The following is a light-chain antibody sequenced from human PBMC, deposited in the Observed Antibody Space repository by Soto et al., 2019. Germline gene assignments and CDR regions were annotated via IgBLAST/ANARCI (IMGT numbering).Light chain of an antibody. CDR1: QSVTNN. J-gene: IGKJ2*01. V-gene: IGKV3-15*01. Sequence: EIVMTQSPATLSVSPGERATLSCGASQSVTNNLAWYQQKPGQAPRLLIYAASTRATGIPARFSGSGSGTEFTLTISSLQSEDFATYYCQHFYTYPHTFGQGTKVEV. CDR2: AAS. CDR3: QHFYTYPHT.